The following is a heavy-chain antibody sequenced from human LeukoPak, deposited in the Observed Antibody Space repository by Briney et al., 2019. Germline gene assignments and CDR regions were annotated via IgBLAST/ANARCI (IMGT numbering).Heavy chain of an antibody. CDR2: ISNSGSTI. CDR1: GFTFSDYY. Sequence: GGSLRLSCAASGFTFSDYYMSWIRQAPGKGLEWVSYISNSGSTIYYADSVKGRFTISRDNAKNSLYLQMNSLRAEDTAVYYCARDRPIAAGDSSSWAIFDYWGQGTLVTVSS. V-gene: IGHV3-11*01. J-gene: IGHJ4*02. D-gene: IGHD6-13*01. CDR3: ARDRPIAAGDSSSWAIFDY.